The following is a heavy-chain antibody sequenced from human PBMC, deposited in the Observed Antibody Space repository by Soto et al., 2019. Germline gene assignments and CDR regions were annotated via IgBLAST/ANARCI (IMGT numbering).Heavy chain of an antibody. CDR2: ISPHNYNT. CDR3: ARDEGGYDILTGYYKAHHFDY. V-gene: IGHV1-18*01. D-gene: IGHD3-9*01. Sequence: QVQLVQSGAEVKKPGDSVKVSCSASGYTFTHFYITWVRQAPGQGLEWMGAISPHNYNTNLAQKFQGRVTLTTDTPTSTAYMELRGLRSDDTAVYYCARDEGGYDILTGYYKAHHFDYWGQGVLVTVSS. J-gene: IGHJ4*02. CDR1: GYTFTHFY.